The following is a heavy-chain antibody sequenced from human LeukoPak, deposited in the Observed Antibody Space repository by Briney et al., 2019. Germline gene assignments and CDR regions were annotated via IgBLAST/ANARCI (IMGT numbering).Heavy chain of an antibody. CDR1: GGSFSGYY. J-gene: IGHJ6*03. V-gene: IGHV4-34*01. D-gene: IGHD3-10*01. Sequence: PSETLSPTCAVYGGSFSGYYWSWIRQPPGKGLEWIGEINHSGSTNYIPSLKSRVTISVDTSKNQLSLKLSSVTAADTAVYYCARRRGPFYSGSGSSYYYMDVWGKGTTVTVSS. CDR3: ARRRGPFYSGSGSSYYYMDV. CDR2: INHSGST.